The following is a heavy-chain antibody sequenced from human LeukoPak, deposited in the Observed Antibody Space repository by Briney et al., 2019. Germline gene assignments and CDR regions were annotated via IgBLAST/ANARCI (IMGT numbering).Heavy chain of an antibody. J-gene: IGHJ3*02. CDR1: GFTFSTYP. Sequence: PGNSLRLSCAASGFTFSTYPMHWVRQAPGKGLEWVAVVADDGKDKHYVESVKGRFTISRDNAKNSLYLQMSSLRVEDTAVYYCAREKVATASAFDIWGQGTMVTVSS. CDR2: VADDGKDK. V-gene: IGHV3-30*04. D-gene: IGHD4-23*01. CDR3: AREKVATASAFDI.